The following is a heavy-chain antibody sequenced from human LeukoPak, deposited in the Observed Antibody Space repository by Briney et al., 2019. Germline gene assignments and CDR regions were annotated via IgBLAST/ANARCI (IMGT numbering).Heavy chain of an antibody. V-gene: IGHV4-59*01. Sequence: NSSETLSLTCTVSGGSFNSYYWSWVRQPPGKGLEWIGYIYYSGSTNYNPSLKSRVTISVDTSKNQFSLKLSSVTAADTAVYYCARGRTPYYYYGMDVWGQGTTVTVSS. D-gene: IGHD1-1*01. CDR1: GGSFNSYY. CDR2: IYYSGST. CDR3: ARGRTPYYYYGMDV. J-gene: IGHJ6*02.